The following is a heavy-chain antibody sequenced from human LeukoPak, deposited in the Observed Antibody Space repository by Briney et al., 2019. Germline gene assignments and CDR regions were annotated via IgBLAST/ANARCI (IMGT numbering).Heavy chain of an antibody. Sequence: PSETLSLTCAVSGGSISSSHWWSWVRQAPRKGLEWVSYISSSSSIIYYADSVKGRFTVSRDNAQNSLHLQMNSLRAEDTAVYYCAREPRSYGFDYWGQGTLVTVSS. CDR1: GGSISSSHW. D-gene: IGHD1-26*01. J-gene: IGHJ4*02. CDR3: AREPRSYGFDY. V-gene: IGHV3-48*01. CDR2: ISSSSSII.